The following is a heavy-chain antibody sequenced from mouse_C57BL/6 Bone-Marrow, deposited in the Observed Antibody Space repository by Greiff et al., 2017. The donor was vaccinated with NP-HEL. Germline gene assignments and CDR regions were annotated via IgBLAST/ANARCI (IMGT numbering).Heavy chain of an antibody. Sequence: VQLQQSGPELVKPGASVKISCKASGYTFTDYYINWVKQRPGQGLEWIGWINPGSGNNKYTEKFKGQATVTVDTSSSTAYMQLSSLTSEDSAVYCCARSGDCGPSSYWYFDVWGTGTTVTVSS. CDR2: INPGSGNN. CDR3: ARSGDCGPSSYWYFDV. CDR1: GYTFTDYY. V-gene: IGHV1-84*01. D-gene: IGHD2-10*02. J-gene: IGHJ1*03.